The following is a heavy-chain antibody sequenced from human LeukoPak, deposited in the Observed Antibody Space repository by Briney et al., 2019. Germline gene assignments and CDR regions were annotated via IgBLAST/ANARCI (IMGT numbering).Heavy chain of an antibody. CDR3: ARVNLGGHSYYYMDV. V-gene: IGHV4-30-4*08. J-gene: IGHJ6*03. CDR2: IYYSGST. CDR1: GDSISSGDYC. D-gene: IGHD3-16*01. Sequence: PSETLSLTCTVSGDSISSGDYCWRWIRQPPGKGLEWIGYIYYSGSTYYDPSLKSRVTISVDTSKNQFSLKLTSVTAADTAVFYCARVNLGGHSYYYMDVWGKGTTVTVSS.